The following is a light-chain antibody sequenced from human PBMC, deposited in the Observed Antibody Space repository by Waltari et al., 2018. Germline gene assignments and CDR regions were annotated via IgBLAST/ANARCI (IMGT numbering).Light chain of an antibody. Sequence: EIVLTQSPGTLSLSPGGRATLSCRASQSVSRVLAWYQQSPGQAPRLLIYGASNRATGIPDRFSGSGSGTDFNLTISRLEPEDFAMYYCQMYVRLPVTFGQGTKVEIK. CDR3: QMYVRLPVT. CDR2: GAS. V-gene: IGKV3-20*01. J-gene: IGKJ1*01. CDR1: QSVSRV.